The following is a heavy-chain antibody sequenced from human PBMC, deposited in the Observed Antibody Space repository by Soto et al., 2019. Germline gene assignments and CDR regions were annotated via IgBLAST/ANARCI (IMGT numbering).Heavy chain of an antibody. CDR1: GFTFSGYG. CDR3: ARGGARGWYPSDY. Sequence: QGQLVESGGGVVQPGRSLRLSCAASGFTFSGYGMHWVRQAPGKGLEWVAVIWFDGSNKYYADSVKGRFTISRDNAKNSLYLQMNSLRAEDTAVYYCARGGARGWYPSDYWGQGTLVTVSS. CDR2: IWFDGSNK. D-gene: IGHD6-19*01. J-gene: IGHJ4*02. V-gene: IGHV3-33*01.